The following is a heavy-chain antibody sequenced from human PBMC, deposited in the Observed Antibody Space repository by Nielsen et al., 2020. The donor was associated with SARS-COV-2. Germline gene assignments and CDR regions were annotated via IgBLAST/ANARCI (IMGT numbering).Heavy chain of an antibody. CDR2: IYPGDSDT. J-gene: IGHJ3*02. CDR3: ARPMVTATYAFDI. CDR1: GYSFTSYW. D-gene: IGHD2-15*01. V-gene: IGHV5-51*01. Sequence: GESLKISCKGSGYSFTSYWIGWVRQMPGKGLEWMGIIYPGDSDTRYSPSFQGQVTISADKSINTAYLQWSSLKASDTAMYYCARPMVTATYAFDIWGQGTMVTVSS.